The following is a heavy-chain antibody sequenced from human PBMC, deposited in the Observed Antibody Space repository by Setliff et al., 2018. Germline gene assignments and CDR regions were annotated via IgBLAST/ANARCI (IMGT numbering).Heavy chain of an antibody. CDR3: ARDWRHSGMSWANYFDP. D-gene: IGHD3-10*01. CDR1: GGTFDNFA. Sequence: SVQVSCKASGGTFDNFAITWVRQAPGQGLEWMGRIFPKFGTANYAQKFQDRVAITADESTSTGYMEINGLTSEDTAVYYCARDWRHSGMSWANYFDPWGQGTVVTVSS. V-gene: IGHV1-69*13. CDR2: IFPKFGTA. J-gene: IGHJ5*02.